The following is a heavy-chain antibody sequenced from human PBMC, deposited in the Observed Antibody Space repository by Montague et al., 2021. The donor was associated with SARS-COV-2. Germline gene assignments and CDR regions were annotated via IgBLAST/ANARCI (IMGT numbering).Heavy chain of an antibody. CDR1: GGSIRSGSYY. CDR2: IYSSGST. V-gene: IGHV4-61*02. J-gene: IGHJ6*02. CDR3: ARDYGDYSYYYGLDV. D-gene: IGHD4-17*01. Sequence: TLSLTCTVSGGSIRSGSYYWSWIRQPAGKGLEWIGRIYSSGSTNYNPSLKSRVTISVDTSKNQFSLKVSSVTAADTAVYYRARDYGDYSYYYGLDVWAKGPQSPSP.